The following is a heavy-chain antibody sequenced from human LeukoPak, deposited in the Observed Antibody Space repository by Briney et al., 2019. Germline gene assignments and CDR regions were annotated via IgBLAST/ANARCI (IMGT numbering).Heavy chain of an antibody. J-gene: IGHJ4*02. V-gene: IGHV3-15*01. CDR3: TRSSSGYYSDY. Sequence: GGSLRLSCAASGFTFINAWMAWVRQAPGKGLEWVGRIKAKAHGGTIEYAAPVKGRFTISRDDSKNTAYLQMNSLKTEDTAVYYCTRSSSGYYSDYWGQGTLVTVSS. CDR1: GFTFINAW. CDR2: IKAKAHGGTI. D-gene: IGHD3-22*01.